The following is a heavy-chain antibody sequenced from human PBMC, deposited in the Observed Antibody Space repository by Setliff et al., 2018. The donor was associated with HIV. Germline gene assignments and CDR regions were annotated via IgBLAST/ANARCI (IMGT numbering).Heavy chain of an antibody. CDR1: GGSISSGSYF. J-gene: IGHJ5*02. CDR3: TSSGYTFAFNWFDP. Sequence: SETLSLTCAVSGGSISSGSYFWSWIRQPAGKGLEWIGHIYTSGSTDYNPSLKSRVTISVDTSTNQFSLKLRSVSAADTAVYYCTSSGYTFAFNWFDPWGQGTLVTVSS. D-gene: IGHD5-18*01. V-gene: IGHV4-61*09. CDR2: IYTSGST.